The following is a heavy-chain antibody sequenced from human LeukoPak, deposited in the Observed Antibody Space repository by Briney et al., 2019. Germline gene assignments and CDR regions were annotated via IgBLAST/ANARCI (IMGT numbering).Heavy chain of an antibody. J-gene: IGHJ4*02. CDR2: IRYDGSNK. V-gene: IGHV3-30*02. CDR1: GFTFSTYG. Sequence: PGGSLRLSCAASGFTFSTYGMHWVRQAPGKGLEWVSFIRYDGSNKYFADSVKGRFTISRDNSKNTLSLQMNSLRPEDTAVYYCAKDPISNILTGFSPLRYFDYWGQGTLVTVSS. CDR3: AKDPISNILTGFSPLRYFDY. D-gene: IGHD3-9*01.